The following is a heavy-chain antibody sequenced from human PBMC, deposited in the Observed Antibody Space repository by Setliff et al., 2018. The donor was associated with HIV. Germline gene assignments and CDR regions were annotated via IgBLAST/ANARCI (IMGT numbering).Heavy chain of an antibody. V-gene: IGHV1-3*04. D-gene: IGHD3-22*01. CDR2: INTGNGNT. CDR1: GYTFSQYP. J-gene: IGHJ3*01. Sequence: GASVKVSCKASGYTFSQYPMHWVRQAPGQRPEWMGWINTGNGNTKYSQKFQDRVTITRDTSADTVYMELNSLRSEDTAVYYCARDQAYYYDDSGFNKGPFDAFDFWGLGTMVTVSS. CDR3: ARDQAYYYDDSGFNKGPFDAFDF.